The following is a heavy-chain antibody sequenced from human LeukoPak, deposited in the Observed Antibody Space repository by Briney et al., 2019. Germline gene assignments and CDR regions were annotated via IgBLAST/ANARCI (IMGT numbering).Heavy chain of an antibody. J-gene: IGHJ4*02. CDR3: ARDWREAAAGN. CDR1: GGSISSGSYY. D-gene: IGHD6-13*01. Sequence: SETLSLTCTVSGGSISSGSYYWSWIRQPAGKGLEWIGRIYTSGSTNYSPSLKSRVSMSVDTSKNQFSLKLSSVTAADTAVYYCARDWREAAAGNWGQGTLVTVSS. V-gene: IGHV4-61*02. CDR2: IYTSGST.